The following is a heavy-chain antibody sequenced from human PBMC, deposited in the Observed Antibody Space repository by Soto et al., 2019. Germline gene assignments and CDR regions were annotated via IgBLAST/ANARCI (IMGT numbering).Heavy chain of an antibody. CDR3: AGTPFYRITMVRGVIPELMNWFDP. Sequence: SETLSLTCTVSGGSISSYYWSWIRQPPGKGLEWIGYIYYSGSTNYNPSLKSRVTISVDTSKNQFSLKLSSVTAADTAVYYCAGTPFYRITMVRGVIPELMNWFDPWGQGTLVTVSS. CDR2: IYYSGST. D-gene: IGHD3-10*01. CDR1: GGSISSYY. V-gene: IGHV4-59*08. J-gene: IGHJ5*02.